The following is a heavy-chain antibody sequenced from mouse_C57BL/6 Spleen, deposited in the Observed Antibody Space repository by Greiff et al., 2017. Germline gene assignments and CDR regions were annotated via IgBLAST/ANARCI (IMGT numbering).Heavy chain of an antibody. Sequence: VQLKESGAELVKPGASVKLSCTASGFNINDYYMHWVKQRTEQGLEWIGRIDPEDGETKYAPKVQGKATITADPASTTAYLQLSSLTSEDTAVYYCARCDYEFAYWGQGTLVTVSA. D-gene: IGHD2-13*01. CDR3: ARCDYEFAY. J-gene: IGHJ3*01. CDR2: IDPEDGET. CDR1: GFNINDYY. V-gene: IGHV14-2*01.